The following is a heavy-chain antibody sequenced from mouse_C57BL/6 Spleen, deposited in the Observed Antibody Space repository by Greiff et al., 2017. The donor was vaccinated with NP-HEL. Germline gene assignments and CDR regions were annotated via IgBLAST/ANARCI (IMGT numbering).Heavy chain of an antibody. CDR3: ARVTDYYGSTYWYFDV. D-gene: IGHD1-1*01. V-gene: IGHV1-80*01. J-gene: IGHJ1*03. CDR2: IYPGDGDT. Sequence: VKLMESGAELVKPGASVKISCKASGYAFSSYWMNWVKQRPGKGLEWIGQIYPGDGDTNYNGKFKGKATLTADKSSSTAYMQLSSLTSEDSAVYFCARVTDYYGSTYWYFDVWGTGTTVTVSS. CDR1: GYAFSSYW.